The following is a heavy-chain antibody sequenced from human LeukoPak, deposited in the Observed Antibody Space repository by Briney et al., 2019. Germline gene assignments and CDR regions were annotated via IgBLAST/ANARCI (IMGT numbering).Heavy chain of an antibody. CDR3: AKDWSSHWFYYFDY. J-gene: IGHJ4*02. D-gene: IGHD6-19*01. CDR1: GFTFSSYG. Sequence: PGGSLRLSCAASGFTFSSYGMHWVRQAPGKGLEWVAFIRYDGSNKYYADSVKGRFTIPRDNSKNTLYLQMNSLRAEDTAVYYCAKDWSSHWFYYFDYWGQGTLVTVSS. CDR2: IRYDGSNK. V-gene: IGHV3-30*02.